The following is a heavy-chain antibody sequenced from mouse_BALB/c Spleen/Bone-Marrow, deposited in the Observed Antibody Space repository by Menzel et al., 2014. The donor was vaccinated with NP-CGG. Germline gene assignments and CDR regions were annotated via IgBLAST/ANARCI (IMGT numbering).Heavy chain of an antibody. J-gene: IGHJ3*01. CDR2: ILPGSGST. D-gene: IGHD4-1*01. CDR3: ARKEGFWGTFAY. V-gene: IGHV1-9*01. Sequence: VMLVESGAELMKPGASVKISCKATGYTFSRYWIEWVKQRPGHGLEWIGEILPGSGSTKYNEKFKGKATFTADTSSNTAYMQLSSLTSEDSAVYYCARKEGFWGTFAYWGQGTLVTVSA. CDR1: GYTFSRYW.